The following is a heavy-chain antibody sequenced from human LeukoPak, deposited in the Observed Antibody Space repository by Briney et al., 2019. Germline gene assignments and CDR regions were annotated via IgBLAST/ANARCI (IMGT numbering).Heavy chain of an antibody. D-gene: IGHD6-13*01. V-gene: IGHV3-30*04. J-gene: IGHJ6*02. CDR1: GFTFSSYA. CDR3: AREGGAAPASTDNYYYGMDV. CDR2: ISYDGGNT. Sequence: GRSLRLSCAASGFTFSSYAMHWVRQAPGKGLEWVAVISYDGGNTYYADSVKGRFTISRDNSKNTLYLQMNSLRAEDTAVYYCAREGGAAPASTDNYYYGMDVWGQGPTVTVSS.